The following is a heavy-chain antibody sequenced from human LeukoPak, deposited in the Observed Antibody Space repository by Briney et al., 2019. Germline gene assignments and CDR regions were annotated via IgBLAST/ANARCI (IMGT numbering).Heavy chain of an antibody. D-gene: IGHD3-10*01. Sequence: GASVKVSCKASGYTFSDYFIHWVRQAPGQGLEWMGWIIPKSGATNYAQKFRDRVTVTSDTSTAYMELSRLRSDDTAVYYCARDRNRGCFDVWGKGTTVTVSS. CDR1: GYTFSDYF. CDR3: ARDRNRGCFDV. V-gene: IGHV1-2*02. CDR2: IIPKSGAT. J-gene: IGHJ6*04.